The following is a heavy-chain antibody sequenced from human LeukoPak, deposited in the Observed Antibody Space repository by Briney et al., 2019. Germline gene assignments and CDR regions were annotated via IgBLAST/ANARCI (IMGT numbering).Heavy chain of an antibody. CDR1: GFTFSSYT. J-gene: IGHJ4*02. CDR3: ARGGTIFGVVTPYYFDY. CDR2: ISSSSSLI. Sequence: GGSLRLSCAASGFTFSSYTMNWARQAPGKGLQWVSSISSSSSLIHYADSVKGRFTISRDNAKNSLYLQMNSLRAEDTAVYYCARGGTIFGVVTPYYFDYWGQGTLVTVSS. D-gene: IGHD3-3*01. V-gene: IGHV3-21*01.